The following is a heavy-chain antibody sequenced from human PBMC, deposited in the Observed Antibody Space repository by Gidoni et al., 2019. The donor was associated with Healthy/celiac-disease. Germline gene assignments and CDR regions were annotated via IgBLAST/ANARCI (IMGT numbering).Heavy chain of an antibody. CDR2: LYYSGST. CDR3: ARQWDTMVRGVGEGY. Sequence: QLKLQEPGPGLVKPSETRSLTRTVSGGSISSSSYYWGWVRQPPGKGLEWIGSLYYSGSTYYNPSLKNRVTISVDTSKNQFSLKLSSVTAADTAVYYCARQWDTMVRGVGEGYWGQGTLVTVSS. V-gene: IGHV4-39*01. D-gene: IGHD3-10*01. J-gene: IGHJ4*02. CDR1: GGSISSSSYY.